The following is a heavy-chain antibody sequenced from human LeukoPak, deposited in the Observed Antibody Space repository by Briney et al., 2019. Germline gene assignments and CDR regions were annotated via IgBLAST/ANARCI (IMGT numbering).Heavy chain of an antibody. CDR1: FFTFSNFG. J-gene: IGHJ4*02. CDR3: AKDFDWGSGFDY. CDR2: ISYSGGEK. Sequence: GGSLRLSCAASFFTFSNFGIHWVRQAPGKGLEWVAFISYSGGEKFYAASVKGRFAISRDNSRNSLYLQMTSLRPDDTALYYCAKDFDWGSGFDYWGRGTLVTVSS. V-gene: IGHV3-30*02. D-gene: IGHD3-9*01.